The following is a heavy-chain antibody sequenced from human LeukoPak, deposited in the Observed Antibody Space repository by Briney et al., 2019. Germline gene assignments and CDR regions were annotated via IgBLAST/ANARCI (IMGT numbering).Heavy chain of an antibody. Sequence: GGSLRLSCAASGFTFSDYWMSWVRQAPGKGLEWVANIKQDGSEKYYVDSVKGRFTISRDNAKNSLYLQMNSLRAEDTAVYYCASSKRGIVGAKDYWGQGTLVTVSS. CDR1: GFTFSDYW. V-gene: IGHV3-7*01. CDR2: IKQDGSEK. J-gene: IGHJ4*02. D-gene: IGHD1-26*01. CDR3: ASSKRGIVGAKDY.